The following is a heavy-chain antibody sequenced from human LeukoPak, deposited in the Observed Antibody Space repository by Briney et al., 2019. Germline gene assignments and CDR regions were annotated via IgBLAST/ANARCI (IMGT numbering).Heavy chain of an antibody. Sequence: SVKVSCKASGGTFSSYAISWVRQAPGQGLEWMGGIIPIFGTANYAQKFQGRVTITADESTSTAYMELSSLRSEDTAVYYCARDGSCSGGSCYPDYYYMDAWGKGTTVTVSS. CDR2: IIPIFGTA. V-gene: IGHV1-69*01. CDR3: ARDGSCSGGSCYPDYYYMDA. D-gene: IGHD2-15*01. CDR1: GGTFSSYA. J-gene: IGHJ6*03.